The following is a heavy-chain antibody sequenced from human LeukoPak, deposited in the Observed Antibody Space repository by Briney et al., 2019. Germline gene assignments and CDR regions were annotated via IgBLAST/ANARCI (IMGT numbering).Heavy chain of an antibody. V-gene: IGHV1-46*01. D-gene: IGHD5-18*01. CDR3: ARDPPDTAMVTHGFDY. CDR1: GYTFTSYY. J-gene: IGHJ4*02. Sequence: GASVKVSCKASGYTFTSYYMHWVRQAPGQGLEWMGIINPSGGSTSYAQKFQGRVTMTRDTSTSTVYMELSSLRSEDTAVYYCARDPPDTAMVTHGFDYWGQGTLVTVSS. CDR2: INPSGGST.